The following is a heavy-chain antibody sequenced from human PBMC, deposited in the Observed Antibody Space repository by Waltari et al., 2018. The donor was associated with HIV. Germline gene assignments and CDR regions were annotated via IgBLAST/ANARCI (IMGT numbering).Heavy chain of an antibody. V-gene: IGHV1-69*01. CDR1: GGTFSSYA. Sequence: QVQLVQSGAEVKKPGSSVKVSCKVSGGTFSSYAISWVRQAPGQGLEWMGGIIPIFGTANYAQKFQGRVTITADESTSTAYMELSSLRSEDTAVYYCARDQEYSGSYYNWFDPWGQGTLVTVSS. D-gene: IGHD1-26*01. CDR2: IIPIFGTA. J-gene: IGHJ5*02. CDR3: ARDQEYSGSYYNWFDP.